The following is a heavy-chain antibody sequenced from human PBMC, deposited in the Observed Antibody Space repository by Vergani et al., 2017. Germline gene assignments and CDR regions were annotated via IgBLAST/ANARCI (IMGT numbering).Heavy chain of an antibody. CDR2: FDPEDGET. J-gene: IGHJ4*02. D-gene: IGHD4-17*01. CDR3: ATDGYGDYVRYFDY. CDR1: GYTFTSYD. V-gene: IGHV1-24*01. Sequence: QVQLVQSGAEVKKPGASVKVSCKASGYTFTSYDINWVRQATGQGLEWMGGFDPEDGETIYAQKFQGRVTMTEDTSTDTAYMELSSLRSEDTAVYYCATDGYGDYVRYFDYWGQGTLVTVSS.